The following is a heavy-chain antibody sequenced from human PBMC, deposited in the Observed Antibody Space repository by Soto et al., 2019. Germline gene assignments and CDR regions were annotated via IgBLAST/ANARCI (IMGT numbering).Heavy chain of an antibody. D-gene: IGHD6-13*01. Sequence: SETLSLTCTVSGGAISSSSYYWGWIRQPPGKGLEWIGSIYYSGSTYYNPSLKSRVTISVDTSKNQFSLKLSSVTAADTAVYYCARPIAAAEPLHWFDPWGQGTLVTVSS. CDR1: GGAISSSSYY. CDR3: ARPIAAAEPLHWFDP. J-gene: IGHJ5*02. V-gene: IGHV4-39*01. CDR2: IYYSGST.